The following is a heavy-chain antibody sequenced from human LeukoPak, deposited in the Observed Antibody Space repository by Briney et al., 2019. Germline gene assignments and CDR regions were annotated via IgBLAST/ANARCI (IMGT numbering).Heavy chain of an antibody. V-gene: IGHV4-31*03. D-gene: IGHD6-6*01. CDR3: AGAYSSSGYNWFDP. Sequence: PSQTLSLTCTVSGGSISSGGYYWSWIRQHPGKGLEWIGYIYYSGSTYYNPSLKSRVTISVDTSKNQFFLKLNSVTAADTAVYYCAGAYSSSGYNWFDPWGQGTLVTVSS. CDR2: IYYSGST. CDR1: GGSISSGGYY. J-gene: IGHJ5*02.